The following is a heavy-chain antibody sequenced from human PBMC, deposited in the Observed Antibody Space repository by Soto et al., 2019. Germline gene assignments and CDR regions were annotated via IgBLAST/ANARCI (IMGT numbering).Heavy chain of an antibody. J-gene: IGHJ6*02. D-gene: IGHD3-3*01. Sequence: ASVKVSCKASGFTFTSSAVQWVRQARGQRLEWIGWIVVGSGNTNYAQKFQERVTITRDMSTSAAYMELSSLRSEDTAVYYCAADLRSGYYIPLHYYYYGMDVWGQGTTVTVSS. V-gene: IGHV1-58*01. CDR1: GFTFTSSA. CDR3: AADLRSGYYIPLHYYYYGMDV. CDR2: IVVGSGNT.